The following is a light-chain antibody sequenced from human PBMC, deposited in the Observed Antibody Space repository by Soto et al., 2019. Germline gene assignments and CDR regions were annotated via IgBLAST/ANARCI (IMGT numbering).Light chain of an antibody. J-gene: IGKJ1*01. V-gene: IGKV1-39*01. CDR1: QSISSY. Sequence: DIQMNQSPSSLSASVRDRVTIACRASQSISSYLNWYQQKPGKAPKLLIYAASSLQSGVPSMFSGSGSGTDFTLTISSLQPEDFATYYCQQSYSTPRTFGQGTKVEIK. CDR2: AAS. CDR3: QQSYSTPRT.